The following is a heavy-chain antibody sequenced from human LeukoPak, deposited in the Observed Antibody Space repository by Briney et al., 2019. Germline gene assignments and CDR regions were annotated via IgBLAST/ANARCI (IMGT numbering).Heavy chain of an antibody. CDR3: ARTQKYYDLWSGMN. CDR2: ISSSGSAD. J-gene: IGHJ4*02. V-gene: IGHV3-11*04. CDR1: GFTFSDYY. D-gene: IGHD3-3*01. Sequence: PGGSLRLSCAATGFTFSDYYMSWLRQAPGKGLEWISYISSSGSADYYADSVQGRFTVSRDNAKSSLYLQTNSLRAEDTAVYYCARTQKYYDLWSGMNWGQGTLVTVSS.